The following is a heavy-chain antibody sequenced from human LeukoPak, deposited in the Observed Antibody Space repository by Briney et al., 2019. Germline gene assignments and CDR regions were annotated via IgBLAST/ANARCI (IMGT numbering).Heavy chain of an antibody. Sequence: ETLSLTCAVYGGSFSGYYWSWIRQPPGKGLEWIGEINHSGSTNYNPSLKSRVTISVDTSKNQFSLKLSSVTAADTAVYYCAWRYSYGYDLYDYWGQGTLVTVSS. D-gene: IGHD5-18*01. CDR3: AWRYSYGYDLYDY. J-gene: IGHJ4*02. V-gene: IGHV4-34*01. CDR2: INHSGST. CDR1: GGSFSGYY.